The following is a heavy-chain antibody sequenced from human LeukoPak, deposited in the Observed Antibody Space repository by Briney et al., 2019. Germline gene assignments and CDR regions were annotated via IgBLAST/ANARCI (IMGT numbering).Heavy chain of an antibody. CDR2: IYNGGST. J-gene: IGHJ4*02. D-gene: IGHD6-19*01. CDR1: GFTVSSSY. CDR3: ARASQWLAFDY. V-gene: IGHV3-66*01. Sequence: GGSLRLSCAASGFTVSSSYISCVRQAPGKGLEWVSVIYNGGSTNYADSVKGRFTISRDNSKNTLYLQMNSLRAEDTAVYYCARASQWLAFDYWGQGTLVTVSS.